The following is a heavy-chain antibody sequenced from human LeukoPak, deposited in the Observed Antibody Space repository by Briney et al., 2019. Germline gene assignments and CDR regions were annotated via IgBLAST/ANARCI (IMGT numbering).Heavy chain of an antibody. J-gene: IGHJ4*02. V-gene: IGHV1-69*06. Sequence: ASVKVSCKASGATYTTYAINWVRQAPGQGLEWMGGIMPTFGTTKYARKFEGRVTTTADKSTITAYMELSSLRSEDTAIYYCARDYSSGWTLFFDSWGQGTPVIVSS. CDR1: GATYTTYA. CDR2: IMPTFGTT. CDR3: ARDYSSGWTLFFDS. D-gene: IGHD6-19*01.